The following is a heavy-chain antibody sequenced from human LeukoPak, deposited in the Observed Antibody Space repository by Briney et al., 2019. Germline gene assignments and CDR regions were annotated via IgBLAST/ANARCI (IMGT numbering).Heavy chain of an antibody. CDR3: ARRGYSYLFDY. J-gene: IGHJ4*02. V-gene: IGHV5-51*01. CDR2: IYPGDSDT. D-gene: IGHD5-18*01. CDR1: GYSFTSYW. Sequence: GASVKVSCKASGYSFTSYWIGWVRQMPGKGLEWMGIIYPGDSDTRYSPSFQGQVTISADKSISTAYLQWSSLKASDTAMYYCARRGYSYLFDYWGQGTLVTVSS.